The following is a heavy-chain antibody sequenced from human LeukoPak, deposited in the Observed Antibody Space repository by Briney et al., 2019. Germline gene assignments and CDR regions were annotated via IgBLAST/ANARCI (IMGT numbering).Heavy chain of an antibody. CDR3: ARAIAVGAFDY. CDR1: GFTFSSYT. V-gene: IGHV3-23*01. D-gene: IGHD6-19*01. Sequence: GGSLRLSCAASGFTFSSYTMSWVRQAPGKGLEWVSTITTSDGNTYYADSVKGRFTISRDNSKNTLYLQMNSLRAEDTAVYYCARAIAVGAFDYWGQGTLVTVSS. J-gene: IGHJ4*02. CDR2: ITTSDGNT.